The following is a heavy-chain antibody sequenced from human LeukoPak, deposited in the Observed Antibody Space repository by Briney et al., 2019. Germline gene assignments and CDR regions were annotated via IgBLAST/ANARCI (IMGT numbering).Heavy chain of an antibody. CDR1: GFTFSSYS. Sequence: KSGGSLRLSCAASGFTFSSYSMNWVRQAPGKGLEWVSSISSSSSYIYYADSVKGRFTISRDNAKNSLYLQMNSLRAEDTAVYYCARDLGQWVKVNYFDYWGQGTLVTVSS. CDR3: ARDLGQWVKVNYFDY. V-gene: IGHV3-21*01. J-gene: IGHJ4*02. CDR2: ISSSSSYI. D-gene: IGHD6-19*01.